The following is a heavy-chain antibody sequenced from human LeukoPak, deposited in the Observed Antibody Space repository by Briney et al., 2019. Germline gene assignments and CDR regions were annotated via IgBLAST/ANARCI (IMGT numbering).Heavy chain of an antibody. CDR3: ARLGSSSWYRLRYFDY. Sequence: GESLKISCKGSGYSFTSYWIGWVRQMPGKGLEWMGIIYPGDSDTRYSPSFQGQVTISADKSISTAYLQWSSLKASDTAMYYCARLGSSSWYRLRYFDYWGQGTLATVSS. J-gene: IGHJ4*02. CDR1: GYSFTSYW. D-gene: IGHD6-13*01. CDR2: IYPGDSDT. V-gene: IGHV5-51*01.